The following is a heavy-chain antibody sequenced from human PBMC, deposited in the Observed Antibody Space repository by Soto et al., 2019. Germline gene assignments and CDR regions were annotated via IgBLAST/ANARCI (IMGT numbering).Heavy chain of an antibody. J-gene: IGHJ4*02. V-gene: IGHV3-33*01. D-gene: IGHD4-17*01. CDR3: ARVGHDYGDYLADY. CDR1: GFTFSSYG. CDR2: IWYDGSNK. Sequence: QVQLVESGGGVVQPGRSLRLSCAASGFTFSSYGMHWVRQAPGKGLEWVAVIWYDGSNKYYADSVKGRFTISRDNSKNTLYLQMNSLRAEATAVYYCARVGHDYGDYLADYWGQGTLVTVSS.